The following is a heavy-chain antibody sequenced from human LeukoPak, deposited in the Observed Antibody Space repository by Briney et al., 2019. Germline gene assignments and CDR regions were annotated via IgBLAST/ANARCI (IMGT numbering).Heavy chain of an antibody. D-gene: IGHD6-19*01. CDR3: ARVEGSSGWYSH. CDR2: ISYDGDDK. J-gene: IGHJ4*02. Sequence: PGGSLRLSCAASGFTFSGYGMHWVRQAPGKGLEWVAVISYDGDDKYYADSVKGRFTTSRDSSKNTLYLQMSSLRAEDTAVYYCARVEGSSGWYSHWGQGTLVTVSS. V-gene: IGHV3-30*03. CDR1: GFTFSGYG.